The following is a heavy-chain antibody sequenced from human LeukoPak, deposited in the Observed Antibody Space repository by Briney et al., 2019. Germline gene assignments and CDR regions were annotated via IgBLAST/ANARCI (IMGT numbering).Heavy chain of an antibody. J-gene: IGHJ6*03. V-gene: IGHV3-23*01. Sequence: GGSLRLSCAASGFSLSSYAMSWVRQAPGKGLEWVSAISSTDAGTYHADSVRGRFTISRDSSKNTLYLQMNRLRAEDTAVYYCARVSGSYSLYYYMDVWGKGTTVTVSS. CDR2: ISSTDAGT. D-gene: IGHD1-26*01. CDR1: GFSLSSYA. CDR3: ARVSGSYSLYYYMDV.